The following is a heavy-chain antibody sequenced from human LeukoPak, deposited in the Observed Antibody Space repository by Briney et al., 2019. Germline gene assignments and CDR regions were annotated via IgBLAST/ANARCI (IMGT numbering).Heavy chain of an antibody. CDR3: ARGSTGAYDI. CDR1: GGSVSSAY. J-gene: IGHJ3*02. V-gene: IGHV4-59*02. Sequence: PSETLSLTCAVSGGSVSSAYWSWIRQAPGKRLEWIGYIYYTGSCDYNPTLKSRLTISLDTSKNQFSLKLTSVTAADTALYYCARGSTGAYDIWGQGTMVTVSS. CDR2: IYYTGSC.